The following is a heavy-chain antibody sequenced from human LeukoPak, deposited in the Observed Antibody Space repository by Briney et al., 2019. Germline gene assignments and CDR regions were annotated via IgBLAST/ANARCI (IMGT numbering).Heavy chain of an antibody. CDR2: IIPIFGTA. D-gene: IGHD6-6*01. CDR1: GGTFSSYA. Sequence: ASVTVSCTASGGTFSSYAISWVRQAPGQGLEWMGGIIPIFGTANYAQKFQGRVTITADESTSTAYMELSSLRSEDTAVYYCARDTRPSSSIAARPGYYYGMDVWGQGTTVTVSS. V-gene: IGHV1-69*13. J-gene: IGHJ6*02. CDR3: ARDTRPSSSIAARPGYYYGMDV.